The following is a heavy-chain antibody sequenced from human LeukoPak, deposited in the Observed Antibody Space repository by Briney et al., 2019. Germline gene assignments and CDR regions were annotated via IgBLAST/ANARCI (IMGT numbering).Heavy chain of an antibody. CDR3: ARGYDTTGYFSY. Sequence: GGSLRLSCAASGFTFSNFWMNWVRQAPGKGLEWVANIKQDGSVKHYVDSVKGRFTISRDNTKNSLYLQMNSLRDEDTAVYYCARGYDTTGYFSYWGQGTLVTVSS. J-gene: IGHJ4*02. CDR2: IKQDGSVK. CDR1: GFTFSNFW. V-gene: IGHV3-7*01. D-gene: IGHD1-1*01.